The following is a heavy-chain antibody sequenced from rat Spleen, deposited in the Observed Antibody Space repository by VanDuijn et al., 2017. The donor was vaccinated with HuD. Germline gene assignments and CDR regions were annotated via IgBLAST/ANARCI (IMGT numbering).Heavy chain of an antibody. D-gene: IGHD1-1*01. V-gene: IGHV5-7*01. CDR1: GYTFSDYD. Sequence: EVQLVESGGGLVQPGRSMKLSCAAAGYTFSDYDMAWVRQAPKKGLEWVATIRHDGSSTNYGDSVKGRFTISRDSAKSTLYLQMDSLRSEDTATYYCARQGTRWYYFDYWGQGVMVTVSS. CDR3: ARQGTRWYYFDY. J-gene: IGHJ2*01. CDR2: IRHDGSST.